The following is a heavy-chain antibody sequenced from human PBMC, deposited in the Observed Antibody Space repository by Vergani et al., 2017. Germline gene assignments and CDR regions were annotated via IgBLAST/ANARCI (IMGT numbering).Heavy chain of an antibody. CDR1: GYTFTGYY. Sequence: QVQLVQSGAEVKKPGASVKVSCKASGYTFTGYYMHWVRQAPGQGLEWMGWINPNSGGTNYAQKLQGRVTMTRDTSISTAYMELSMLRSDDTAVYYCARGSTYYDFWGGYYTEYWGQGTLVTVSS. V-gene: IGHV1-2*02. J-gene: IGHJ4*02. CDR3: ARGSTYYDFWGGYYTEY. CDR2: INPNSGGT. D-gene: IGHD3-3*01.